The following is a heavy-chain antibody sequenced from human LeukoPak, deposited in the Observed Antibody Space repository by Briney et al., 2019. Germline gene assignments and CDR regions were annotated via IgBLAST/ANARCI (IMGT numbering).Heavy chain of an antibody. V-gene: IGHV4-30-4*01. J-gene: IGHJ4*02. Sequence: SETLSLTCTVSGGSISSGDYYWSWIRQPPGKGLEWIGYIYYSGSTYYNPSLKSRVTISVDTPKNQSSLKLSSVTAADTAVYYCARDDGFVDYWGQGTLVTVSS. CDR2: IYYSGST. CDR1: GGSISSGDYY. CDR3: ARDDGFVDY. D-gene: IGHD3-10*01.